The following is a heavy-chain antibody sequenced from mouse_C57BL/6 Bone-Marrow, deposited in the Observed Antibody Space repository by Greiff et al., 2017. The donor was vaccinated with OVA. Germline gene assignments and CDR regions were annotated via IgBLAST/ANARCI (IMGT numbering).Heavy chain of an antibody. CDR1: GFTFSSYT. V-gene: IGHV5-9*01. D-gene: IGHD1-1*01. CDR2: ISGGGGNT. Sequence: EVQVVESGGGLVKPGGSLKLSCAASGFTFSSYTMSWVRQTPEKRLEWVATISGGGGNTYYPDSVKGRFTISRDNAKNTLYLQMSSLRSEDTALYYCARHGYYGSSPFDYWGQGTTLTVSS. J-gene: IGHJ2*01. CDR3: ARHGYYGSSPFDY.